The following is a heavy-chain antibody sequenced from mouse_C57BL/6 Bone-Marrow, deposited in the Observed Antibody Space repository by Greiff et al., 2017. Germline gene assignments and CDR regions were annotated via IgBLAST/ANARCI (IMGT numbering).Heavy chain of an antibody. CDR1: GYTFTSYW. Sequence: QVHVKQPGAELVKPGASVKLSCKASGYTFTSYWMHWVKQRPGQGLEWIGMIHPNSGSTNYNEKFKSKATLTVDKSSSTAYMQLSSLTSEDSAVXYGARRVYYDQYYAMDYWGQGTSVTVSS. CDR2: IHPNSGST. V-gene: IGHV1-64*01. D-gene: IGHD2-4*01. J-gene: IGHJ4*01. CDR3: ARRVYYDQYYAMDY.